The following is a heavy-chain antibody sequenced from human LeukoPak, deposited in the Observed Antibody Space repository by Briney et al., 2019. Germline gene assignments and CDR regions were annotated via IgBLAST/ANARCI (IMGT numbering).Heavy chain of an antibody. Sequence: GASVKVSCKASGYTFTGYYMHWVRQAPGRGLEWMGWINPNSGGTSYAQKFQGRVTMTRDTSISTAYMELSRLRSDDTAVYYCAREDDYGHFVYYFDYRGQGTLVTVSS. CDR3: AREDDYGHFVYYFDY. CDR1: GYTFTGYY. J-gene: IGHJ4*02. CDR2: INPNSGGT. V-gene: IGHV1-2*02. D-gene: IGHD4-17*01.